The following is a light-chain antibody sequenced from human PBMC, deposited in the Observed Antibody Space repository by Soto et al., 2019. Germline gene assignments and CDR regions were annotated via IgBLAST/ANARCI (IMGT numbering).Light chain of an antibody. CDR2: YDS. J-gene: IGLJ1*01. V-gene: IGLV3-21*04. CDR3: QVWDSSSDPSDV. CDR1: KIGSKS. Sequence: SYELTQPPSVSVAPGKTARITCGGNKIGSKSVHWYQQKPGQAPVLVIYYDSDRPSGIPERFSGSNSGNTATLTISRVEAGDEADYYCQVWDSSSDPSDVFGTGTKLTVL.